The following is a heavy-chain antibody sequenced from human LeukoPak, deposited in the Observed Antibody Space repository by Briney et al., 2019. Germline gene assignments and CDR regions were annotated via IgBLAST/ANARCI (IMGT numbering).Heavy chain of an antibody. CDR1: GFTFSSYA. CDR3: ARVLAGA. J-gene: IGHJ5*02. CDR2: ISYDGSNK. V-gene: IGHV3-30*01. Sequence: GGSLRLSCAASGFTFSSYAMHWVRQAPGKGLEWVAVISYDGSNKYYADSVKGRFTISRDNSKNTLYLQMNSPRAEDTAVYYCARVLAGAWGQGTLVTVSS. D-gene: IGHD3-10*01.